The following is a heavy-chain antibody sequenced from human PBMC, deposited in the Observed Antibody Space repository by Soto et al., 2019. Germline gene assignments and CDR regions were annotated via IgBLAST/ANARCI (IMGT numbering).Heavy chain of an antibody. J-gene: IGHJ4*02. CDR2: IDPSDSYT. V-gene: IGHV5-10-1*01. D-gene: IGHD3-10*01. CDR1: GYTFTSYW. CDR3: ARPSARGGFDY. Sequence: EVQLVQSGAEVKKPGESLRISCKGSGYTFTSYWITWVRQMPGKGLEWMGRIDPSDSYTNYSPSFQGDVSISADKSITTADLHWSSLKASDTAVYYCARPSARGGFDYWGQGTLVTVSS.